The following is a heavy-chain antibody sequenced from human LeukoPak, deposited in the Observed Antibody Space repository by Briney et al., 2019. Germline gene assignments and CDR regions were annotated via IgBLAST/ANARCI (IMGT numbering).Heavy chain of an antibody. Sequence: GGSLRLSCAASGFIFSSYTVNWVRQAPGKGLEWVSSISSSSTYIYYADSVKGRFTISRDNAKNSLYLQMNSLRAEDTAVYYCARGAWSGYSGGYFDYWGQGTLVTVSS. CDR1: GFIFSSYT. J-gene: IGHJ4*02. CDR2: ISSSSTYI. V-gene: IGHV3-21*01. D-gene: IGHD3-3*01. CDR3: ARGAWSGYSGGYFDY.